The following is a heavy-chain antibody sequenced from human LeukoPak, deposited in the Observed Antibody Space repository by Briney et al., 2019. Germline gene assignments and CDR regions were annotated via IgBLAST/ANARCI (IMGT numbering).Heavy chain of an antibody. V-gene: IGHV3-7*05. J-gene: IGHJ4*02. CDR3: AREIGSAARGR. CDR2: IKEDGSEK. Sequence: GESLKISCAASGFTFTSYWMSWVRQAPGKGLEWVANIKEDGSEKYYVDSVKGRFTISRDNAKNSMYLQMNSLRAEDTAVYYCAREIGSAARGRWGQGTLVTVSS. D-gene: IGHD6-13*01. CDR1: GFTFTSYW.